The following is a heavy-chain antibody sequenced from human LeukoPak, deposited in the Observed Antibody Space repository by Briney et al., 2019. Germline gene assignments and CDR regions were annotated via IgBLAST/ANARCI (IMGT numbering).Heavy chain of an antibody. CDR2: IIPIFGTA. D-gene: IGHD5-18*01. CDR1: GGTFSSYA. CDR3: ATTGRYSDGDRKLDP. V-gene: IGHV1-69*13. Sequence: SVKVSCKASGGTFSSYAISWVRQAPGQGLEWMGGIIPIFGTANYAQKFQGRVTITADESTSTAYMELSSLRSEDTAVYYCATTGRYSDGDRKLDPWGQGTLVTVSS. J-gene: IGHJ5*02.